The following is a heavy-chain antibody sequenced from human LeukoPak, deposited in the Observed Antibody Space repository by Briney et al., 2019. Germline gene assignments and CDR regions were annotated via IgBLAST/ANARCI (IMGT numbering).Heavy chain of an antibody. J-gene: IGHJ3*02. V-gene: IGHV3-30-3*01. CDR1: GFTFSSYA. D-gene: IGHD2-21*02. CDR3: AISHCGGDCYSGGGDAFDI. Sequence: GGSLRLSCAASGFTFSSYAMHWVRQAPGKGLEWAAVISYDGSNKYYADSVKGRFTISRDNSKNTLYLQMNSLRAEDTAVYYCAISHCGGDCYSGGGDAFDIWGQGTMVTVSS. CDR2: ISYDGSNK.